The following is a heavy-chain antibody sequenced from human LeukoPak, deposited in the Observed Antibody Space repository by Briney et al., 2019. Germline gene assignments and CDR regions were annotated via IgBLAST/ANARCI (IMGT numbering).Heavy chain of an antibody. D-gene: IGHD3-10*01. CDR3: AREKGVYFDY. Sequence: TGGSLRLSCAASGFTFSSYSMNWVRQAPGKGLEWVSSISSSSSYIYYADSVKGRFTISRDNAKNSLYLQMNSLRAEDTAVYYCAREKGVYFDYWGQGTLVTVSS. V-gene: IGHV3-21*01. CDR1: GFTFSSYS. CDR2: ISSSSSYI. J-gene: IGHJ4*02.